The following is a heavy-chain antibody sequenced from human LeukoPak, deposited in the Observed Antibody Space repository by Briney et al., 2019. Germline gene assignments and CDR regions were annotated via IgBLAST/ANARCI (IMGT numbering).Heavy chain of an antibody. CDR2: IRYDGSNK. V-gene: IGHV3-30*02. D-gene: IGHD6-6*01. J-gene: IGHJ4*02. Sequence: GGSLRLSCAASGFTFSSYGMHWVRQAPGKGLESVAFIRYDGSNKYYADSVKGRFTISRGNSKNTLYLQMDSLRAEDTAVYYCAKVSSSERYYFDYWGQGTLVTVSS. CDR1: GFTFSSYG. CDR3: AKVSSSERYYFDY.